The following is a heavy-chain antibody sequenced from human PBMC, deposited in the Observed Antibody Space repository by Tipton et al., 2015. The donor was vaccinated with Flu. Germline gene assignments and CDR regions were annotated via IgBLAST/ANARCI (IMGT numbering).Heavy chain of an antibody. CDR2: ISTFSSYI. J-gene: IGHJ4*02. CDR1: GFIYTYN. V-gene: IGHV3-21*04. CDR3: ARRYFDY. Sequence: GSLRLSCAASGFIYTYNMNWVRQAPGKGLEWVSSISTFSSYISYADSVKGRFTISRDNSKNTLYLQMNTLRPEDTAVYYCARRYFDYWGQGTLVTVSS.